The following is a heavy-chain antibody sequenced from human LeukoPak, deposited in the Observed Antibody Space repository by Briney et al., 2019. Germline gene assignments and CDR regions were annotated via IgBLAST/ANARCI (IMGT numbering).Heavy chain of an antibody. V-gene: IGHV3-74*01. CDR3: ARDQLELNFDY. CDR2: INSDGSST. CDR1: GFTFSSYW. J-gene: IGHJ4*02. D-gene: IGHD1-7*01. Sequence: GGSLRLSCAASGFTFSSYWMHWVRQAPGKGLVWVSRINSDGSSTSCADSVKGRFTISRDNAKNTLYLQMNSLRAEDTAVYYCARDQLELNFDYWGQGTLVTVSS.